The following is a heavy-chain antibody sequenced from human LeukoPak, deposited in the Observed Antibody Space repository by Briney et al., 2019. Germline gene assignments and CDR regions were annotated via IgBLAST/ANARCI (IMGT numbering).Heavy chain of an antibody. V-gene: IGHV3-30-3*02. J-gene: IGHJ4*02. Sequence: PGRSLRLSCAASGFTFSNYAMHWVRQAPGKGLEWVAVISYDGSNKYYADSVKGRFTISRDNSENTLYLQMNTLSAEDTAVYYCAKCGGTCYSDVDYWGQGTLVTVSS. CDR3: AKCGGTCYSDVDY. CDR2: ISYDGSNK. D-gene: IGHD2-15*01. CDR1: GFTFSNYA.